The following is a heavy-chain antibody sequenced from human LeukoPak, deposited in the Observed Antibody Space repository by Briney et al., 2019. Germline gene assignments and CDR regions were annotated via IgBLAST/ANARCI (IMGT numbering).Heavy chain of an antibody. CDR2: IGGGGTE. J-gene: IGHJ4*02. Sequence: GGSLRLSCAASGFTITTYVVNWVRQAPAKGLAWVSGIGGGGTEYYADSVKCRFIIYSDSSKNLVHVQMNSLTVEDTAVYYCARAQRALEYWGQGPVVPVSS. V-gene: IGHV3-23*01. CDR3: ARAQRALEY. CDR1: GFTITTYV. D-gene: IGHD1-1*01.